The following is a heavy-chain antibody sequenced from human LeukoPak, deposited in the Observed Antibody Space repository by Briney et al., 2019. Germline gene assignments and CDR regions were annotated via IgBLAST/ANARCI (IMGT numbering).Heavy chain of an antibody. CDR2: ISGSGDTT. Sequence: GGSLRLSCAASGFTFSNHGMNWVRQAPGKGLEWVSAISGSGDTTYYADSVKGRFTISRDNSKNTLYLQMNSLRAEDTAVYYCAKEPLYYYWGQGTLVTVSS. J-gene: IGHJ4*02. CDR1: GFTFSNHG. V-gene: IGHV3-23*01. CDR3: AKEPLYYY. D-gene: IGHD2-21*01.